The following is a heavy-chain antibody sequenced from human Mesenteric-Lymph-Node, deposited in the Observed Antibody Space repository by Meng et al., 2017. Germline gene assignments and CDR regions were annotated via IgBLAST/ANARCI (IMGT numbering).Heavy chain of an antibody. J-gene: IGHJ5*02. D-gene: IGHD2-8*01. CDR1: GGSISSSNW. Sequence: QEQVPGLVKPSGTVSLTVACSGGSISSSNWWSWVRQPPGKGLEWIGEIYHSGSTNYNPSLKSRVTISVDKSKNQFSLRLSSVTAADTAVYYCARDARPNWFDPWGQGTLVTVSS. CDR2: IYHSGST. V-gene: IGHV4-4*02. CDR3: ARDARPNWFDP.